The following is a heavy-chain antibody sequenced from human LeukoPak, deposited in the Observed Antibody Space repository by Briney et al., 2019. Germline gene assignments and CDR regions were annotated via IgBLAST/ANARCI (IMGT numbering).Heavy chain of an antibody. V-gene: IGHV4-59*01. D-gene: IGHD2-2*01. J-gene: IGHJ4*02. CDR1: GGSLSSYY. Sequence: PSETLSLTCTVSGGSLSSYYWSWIRQPPGKGLEWIGYIYYSGSTSYNPSLKSRVTISVDTSKNQFSLKLTSVTAAETALYYCARDLRGSSCYDYWGQGTLVTVSS. CDR2: IYYSGST. CDR3: ARDLRGSSCYDY.